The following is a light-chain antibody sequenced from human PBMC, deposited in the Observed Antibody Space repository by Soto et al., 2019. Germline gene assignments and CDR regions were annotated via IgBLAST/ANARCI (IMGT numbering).Light chain of an antibody. Sequence: ENVLTQAPGTLSLFPGERANLSLRASQSVSSNYLAWYQQRSGQAHRVIIYGASRRAAGIPDRFSGSGSGTEFTLTISSLQSEDFAVYFGQQYKNWPTWTFGQGTKVDIK. CDR2: GAS. V-gene: IGKV3D-15*01. CDR1: QSVSSN. J-gene: IGKJ1*01. CDR3: QQYKNWPTWT.